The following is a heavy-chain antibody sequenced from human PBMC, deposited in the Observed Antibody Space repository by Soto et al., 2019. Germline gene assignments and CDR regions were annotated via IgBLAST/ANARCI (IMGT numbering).Heavy chain of an antibody. V-gene: IGHV4-34*01. Sequence: QVQLQQWGAGLLKPSETLSLTCAVYGGSFSGYQWSWIRQSPGKGLEWIGQINHSGTTNYNPSLKSGVTITVDTSKNQCSLKLRSLTAADTAVYYCARVEVIVAAVLDYWGQGTLVTVSS. CDR2: INHSGTT. D-gene: IGHD3-22*01. CDR1: GGSFSGYQ. CDR3: ARVEVIVAAVLDY. J-gene: IGHJ4*02.